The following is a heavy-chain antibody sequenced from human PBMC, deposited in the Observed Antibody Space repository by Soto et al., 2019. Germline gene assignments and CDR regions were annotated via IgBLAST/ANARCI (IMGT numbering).Heavy chain of an antibody. V-gene: IGHV4-38-2*01. Sequence: SETLSLTCAVSGFSINRDYYWGWIRQPPGKGLEYIVSMYHSGSTYYNPSLKSRVSISVDTSKNQFSMKLASVTAADTAVYYCARETYYYGSGSYSNIWGQGTMVTVSS. D-gene: IGHD3-10*01. CDR1: GFSINRDYY. CDR3: ARETYYYGSGSYSNI. J-gene: IGHJ3*02. CDR2: MYHSGST.